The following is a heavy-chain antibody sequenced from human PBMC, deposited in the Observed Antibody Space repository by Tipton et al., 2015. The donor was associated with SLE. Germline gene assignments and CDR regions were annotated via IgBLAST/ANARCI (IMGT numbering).Heavy chain of an antibody. Sequence: LRLSCAVSGGSISSYYWSWIRQPPGKGLEWIGYIYYSGSTNYNPSLKSRVTISVDTSKNQFSLKLSSVTAADTAVYYCARRRGSGGYFGLWGRGTLVTVSS. CDR2: IYYSGST. CDR3: ARRRGSGGYFGL. V-gene: IGHV4-59*08. J-gene: IGHJ2*01. CDR1: GGSISSYY. D-gene: IGHD3-10*01.